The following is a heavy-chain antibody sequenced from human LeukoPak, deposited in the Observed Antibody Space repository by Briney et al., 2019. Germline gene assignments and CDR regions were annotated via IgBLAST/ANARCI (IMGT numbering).Heavy chain of an antibody. J-gene: IGHJ4*02. CDR3: ARGRPHGNDY. V-gene: IGHV3-74*01. D-gene: IGHD4-23*01. Sequence: GRSLRLSCAASGFTFSSYWMNWVRQAPGKGLVWVSRIASDGSSTTYADSVKGRFSISRDNAKNTLYLQMNSLRVEDTAVYYCARGRPHGNDYWGQGTLGTVSS. CDR1: GFTFSSYW. CDR2: IASDGSST.